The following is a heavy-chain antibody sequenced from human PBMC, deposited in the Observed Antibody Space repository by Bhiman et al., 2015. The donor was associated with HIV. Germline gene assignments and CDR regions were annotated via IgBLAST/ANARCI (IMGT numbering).Heavy chain of an antibody. CDR3: ARDPFQFWGY. CDR1: GFTVSSNY. CDR2: IYADGRT. J-gene: IGHJ4*02. Sequence: EVQLVESGGGLVKPGGSLRLSCAASGFTVSSNYMSWVRQAPGKGLEWLSVIYADGRTYYAHSVKGRFTISRDHSKNTLYLQMNSLRDEDTAVYYCARDPFQFWGYWGPGTLVTVSS. D-gene: IGHD3-16*01. V-gene: IGHV3-53*01.